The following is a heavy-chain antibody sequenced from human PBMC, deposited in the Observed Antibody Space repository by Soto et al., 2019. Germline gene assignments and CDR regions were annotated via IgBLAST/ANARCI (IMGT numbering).Heavy chain of an antibody. V-gene: IGHV4-59*08. Sequence: SETLSLTCTVSGGSISSYYWSWIRQPPGKGLEWIGYIYYSGSTNYNPSLKSRVTISVDTSKNQFSLKLSSVTAADTAVYYCARHSLAVAGTGEFDYWGQGTLVTVSS. D-gene: IGHD6-19*01. CDR2: IYYSGST. J-gene: IGHJ4*02. CDR1: GGSISSYY. CDR3: ARHSLAVAGTGEFDY.